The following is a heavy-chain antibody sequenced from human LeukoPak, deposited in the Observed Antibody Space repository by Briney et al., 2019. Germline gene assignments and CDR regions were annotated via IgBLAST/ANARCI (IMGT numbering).Heavy chain of an antibody. CDR2: IHASGST. V-gene: IGHV4-59*01. CDR1: GGSISGYF. CDR3: ARGRPVTGSFYFDY. J-gene: IGHJ4*02. D-gene: IGHD1-26*01. Sequence: PTETLCLTCTVSGGSISGYFWSWIRQPSGKGLEWIGYIHASGSTNQSPSLKSRVTISVDTSKNQFSLKLTSVTAADTAVYYCARGRPVTGSFYFDYWGQGTLVTVSS.